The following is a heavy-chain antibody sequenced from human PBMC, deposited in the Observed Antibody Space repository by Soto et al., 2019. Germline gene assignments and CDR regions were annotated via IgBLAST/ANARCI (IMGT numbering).Heavy chain of an antibody. D-gene: IGHD2-2*01. Sequence: ASVKVSCKASGYTFTGYYIHWVRQAPGQGLEWMGGINPNSGASNYAQKFQGRVTMTRDTSISTAYMELSRLRSDDTAVYYCARYCSSTSCQFDPWGQGTLVTVSS. CDR3: ARYCSSTSCQFDP. CDR1: GYTFTGYY. V-gene: IGHV1-2*02. CDR2: INPNSGAS. J-gene: IGHJ5*02.